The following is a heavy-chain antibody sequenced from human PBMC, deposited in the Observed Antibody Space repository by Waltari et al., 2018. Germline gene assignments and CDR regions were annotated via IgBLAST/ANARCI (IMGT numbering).Heavy chain of an antibody. CDR3: ARGSRLGHTEVAANFDY. J-gene: IGHJ4*02. D-gene: IGHD2-15*01. Sequence: QVQLQESGPGLVKPSQTLSLTCTVSGGSIRSGDYYWSWIRQPPGKGLEWIGYIYYSGSTYYNPSLKSRVTISVDTSKNQFSLKLSSVTAADTAVYYCARGSRLGHTEVAANFDYWGQGTLVTVSS. V-gene: IGHV4-30-4*08. CDR1: GGSIRSGDYY. CDR2: IYYSGST.